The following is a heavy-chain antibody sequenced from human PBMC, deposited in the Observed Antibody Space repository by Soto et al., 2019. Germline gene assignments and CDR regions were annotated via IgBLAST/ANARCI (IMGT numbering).Heavy chain of an antibody. V-gene: IGHV3-9*01. CDR2: ISWNSGSI. CDR3: AKVRNHRGIAAAALFDY. Sequence: PGGSLRLSCAAPGFTFDDYAMHWVWQAPGKGLEWVSGISWNSGSIGYADSVKGRFTISRDNAKNSLYLQMNSLRAEDTALYYCAKVRNHRGIAAAALFDYWGQGTLVTVSS. CDR1: GFTFDDYA. D-gene: IGHD6-13*01. J-gene: IGHJ4*02.